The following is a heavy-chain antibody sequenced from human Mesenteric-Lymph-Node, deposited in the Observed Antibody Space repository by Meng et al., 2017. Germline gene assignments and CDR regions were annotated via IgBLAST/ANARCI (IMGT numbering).Heavy chain of an antibody. V-gene: IGHV3-21*04. J-gene: IGHJ4*02. CDR3: ARVDCSGGSCADFDY. CDR1: GFSFSTSW. Sequence: GESLKISCVASGFSFSTSWMSWVRQAPGKGLEWVSSISSSSSYIYYADSVKGRFTISRDNAKNSLYLQMNSLRAEDTALYYCARVDCSGGSCADFDYWGQGTLVTVSS. D-gene: IGHD2-15*01. CDR2: ISSSSSYI.